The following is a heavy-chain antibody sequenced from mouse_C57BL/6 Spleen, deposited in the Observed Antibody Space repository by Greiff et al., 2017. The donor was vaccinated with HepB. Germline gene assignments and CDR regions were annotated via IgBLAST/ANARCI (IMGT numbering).Heavy chain of an antibody. V-gene: IGHV1-7*01. J-gene: IGHJ2*01. CDR2: INPSSGYT. D-gene: IGHD2-1*01. CDR1: GYTFTSYW. CDR3: ARGRGNYDY. Sequence: QVQLQQSGAELAKPGASVKLSCKASGYTFTSYWMHWVKQRPGQGLEWIGYINPSSGYTKYNQKFKDKATLTADTSSSTAYMQLSSLTYEDSAVYYWARGRGNYDYWGQGTTLTVSS.